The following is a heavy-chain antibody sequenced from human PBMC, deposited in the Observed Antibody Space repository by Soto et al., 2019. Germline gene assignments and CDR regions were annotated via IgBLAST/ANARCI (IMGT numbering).Heavy chain of an antibody. CDR1: GGSISSSSYY. CDR2: IYYSGST. J-gene: IGHJ4*02. D-gene: IGHD3-3*01. Sequence: SETLSLTCTVSGGSISSSSYYWGWIRQPPGKGLEWIGSIYYSGSTYYNPSLKSRVTISVDTSKNQFSLKLSSVTAADTAVYYCARHIGDFWSGYRNYFDYWGQGTLVTVSS. V-gene: IGHV4-39*01. CDR3: ARHIGDFWSGYRNYFDY.